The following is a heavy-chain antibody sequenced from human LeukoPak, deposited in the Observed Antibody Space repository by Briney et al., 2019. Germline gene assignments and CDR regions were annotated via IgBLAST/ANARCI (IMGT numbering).Heavy chain of an antibody. CDR1: AFTFSTYS. Sequence: GGSLRLSCAASAFTFSTYSMYWVRQAPGKGLEWLAVISHDGNTKYYAGSVKGQFTISRDNSKNTLYLQMNSLRPEDTAIYYCARARSSGWLNHPMDVWGQGTTVTVPS. CDR3: ARARSSGWLNHPMDV. CDR2: ISHDGNTK. D-gene: IGHD6-19*01. J-gene: IGHJ6*02. V-gene: IGHV3-30-3*01.